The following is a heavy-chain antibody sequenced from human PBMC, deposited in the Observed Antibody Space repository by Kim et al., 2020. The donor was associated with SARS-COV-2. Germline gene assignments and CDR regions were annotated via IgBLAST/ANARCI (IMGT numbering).Heavy chain of an antibody. Sequence: GGSLRLSCAASGFTFSSYAMSWVRQAPGKGLEWVSAISGSGGSTYYADSVKGRFTISRDNSKNTLYLQMNSLRAEDTAVYYCAKDLGEGQYYDYVWGSYPSGIDYWGQGTLVTVSS. V-gene: IGHV3-23*01. J-gene: IGHJ4*02. CDR2: ISGSGGST. D-gene: IGHD3-16*01. CDR1: GFTFSSYA. CDR3: AKDLGEGQYYDYVWGSYPSGIDY.